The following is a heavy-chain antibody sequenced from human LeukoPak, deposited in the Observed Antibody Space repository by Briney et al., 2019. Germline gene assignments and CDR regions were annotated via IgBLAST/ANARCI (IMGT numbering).Heavy chain of an antibody. V-gene: IGHV3-21*01. CDR3: ARDNYYDSSGSRAFDI. CDR2: ISSSSYI. J-gene: IGHJ3*02. Sequence: PGGSLRLSCAASAFTFSSYSMNWVRQAPGKGLEWVSSISSSSYIYYADSVKGRFTISRDNAKNSLYLQMNSLRAEDTAVYYCARDNYYDSSGSRAFDIWGQGTMVTVSS. CDR1: AFTFSSYS. D-gene: IGHD3-22*01.